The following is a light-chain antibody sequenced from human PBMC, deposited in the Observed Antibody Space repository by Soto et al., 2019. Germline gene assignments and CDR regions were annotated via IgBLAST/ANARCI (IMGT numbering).Light chain of an antibody. J-gene: IGKJ1*01. CDR1: QNINNN. V-gene: IGKV3D-15*01. CDR2: GAS. Sequence: EIVMTQSPVTLSVSPGERATLSCRASQNINNNLAWYQQKPGQSPRLLIYGASSRATGSPPRFSGSGSGTEFTLTISSLQPEDFAVYFCQQYHYWPRALGQGTKVDIK. CDR3: QQYHYWPRA.